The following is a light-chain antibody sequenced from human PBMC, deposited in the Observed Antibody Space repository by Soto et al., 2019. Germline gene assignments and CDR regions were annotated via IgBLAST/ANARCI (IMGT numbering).Light chain of an antibody. CDR3: QPTYSSIT. V-gene: IGKV1-39*01. CDR1: QRISNN. Sequence: IQMTQSPSSLSASVGDRGTITCRASQRISNNLNWYHQKPGKPPKLLIFAASTLQSGVPSRFSGGGYGTDFTLPINSLQPEDFATYYCQPTYSSITFGPGPKVDIK. J-gene: IGKJ3*01. CDR2: AAS.